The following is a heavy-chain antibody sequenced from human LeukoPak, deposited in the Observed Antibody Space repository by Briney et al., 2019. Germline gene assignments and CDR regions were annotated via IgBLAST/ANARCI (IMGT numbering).Heavy chain of an antibody. CDR2: ISGSGGST. CDR1: GSTFSNYA. V-gene: IGHV3-23*01. Sequence: PGGSLRLSCSASGSTFSNYAMSWVRQAPGKGLEWVSAISGSGGSTYYADSVKGRFTISRDNSKNTLYLQMNSLRAEDTAVYYCAKDEGKIEFDYWGQGTLVTVSS. CDR3: AKDEGKIEFDY. J-gene: IGHJ4*02.